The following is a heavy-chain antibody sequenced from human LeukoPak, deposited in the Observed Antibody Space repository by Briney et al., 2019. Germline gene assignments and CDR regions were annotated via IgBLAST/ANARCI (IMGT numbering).Heavy chain of an antibody. Sequence: PGGSLRLSCAASGFTFSSYAMSWVRQAPGKGLEWVANIKQDGSEKYYVDSVKGRFTISRDNAKNSLYLQMNSLRAEDTAVYYCARGGYYYDSSGYPDYWGQGTLVTVSS. D-gene: IGHD3-22*01. J-gene: IGHJ4*02. CDR2: IKQDGSEK. CDR3: ARGGYYYDSSGYPDY. V-gene: IGHV3-7*01. CDR1: GFTFSSYA.